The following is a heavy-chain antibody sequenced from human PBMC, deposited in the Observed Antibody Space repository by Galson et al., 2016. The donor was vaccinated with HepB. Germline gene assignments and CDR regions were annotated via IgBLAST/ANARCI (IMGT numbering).Heavy chain of an antibody. D-gene: IGHD2/OR15-2a*01. V-gene: IGHV1-18*01. Sequence: SVKVSCKASGYTFTTSGISWVRQAPGQGLEWMGWTSTHSGNTKYAQKFQGGLTLTTDSSTTTAYMELRSLRFDDTALYYCARDVQYRFDSWGQGTLVTVSS. CDR1: GYTFTTSG. J-gene: IGHJ4*02. CDR3: ARDVQYRFDS. CDR2: TSTHSGNT.